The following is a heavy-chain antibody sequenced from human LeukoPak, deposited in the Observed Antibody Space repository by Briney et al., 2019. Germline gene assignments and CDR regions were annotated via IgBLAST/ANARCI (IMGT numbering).Heavy chain of an antibody. V-gene: IGHV4-59*01. CDR2: IYYSGST. Sequence: SETLSLTCTASGGSISSYYLSWIRQPPGKGLEWIGYIYYSGSTKYNPSLKSRVTISVDTSKNQFSLNLSSVTAADTAVYYCARMTTILCWVYPWGEGTLVTVSS. CDR1: GGSISSYY. D-gene: IGHD5-24*01. J-gene: IGHJ5*02. CDR3: ARMTTILCWVYP.